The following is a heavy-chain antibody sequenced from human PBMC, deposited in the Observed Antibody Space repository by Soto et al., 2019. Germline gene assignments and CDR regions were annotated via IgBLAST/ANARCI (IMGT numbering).Heavy chain of an antibody. V-gene: IGHV3-7*01. J-gene: IGHJ4*02. Sequence: PGGSLRLSCVASKFTVSNDWMTWVRQAPGKGLEWVANIKEDGSEKYYVDSAKGRFTISRDNAKNSLYLQMNSLRAEDTAVYYCARVYFKYDYWGQGTLVTVSS. CDR3: ARVYFKYDY. D-gene: IGHD3-10*01. CDR1: KFTVSNDW. CDR2: IKEDGSEK.